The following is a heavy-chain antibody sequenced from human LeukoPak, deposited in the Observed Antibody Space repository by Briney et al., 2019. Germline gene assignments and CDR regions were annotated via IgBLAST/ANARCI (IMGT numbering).Heavy chain of an antibody. CDR3: ARRDYYGSGSYNY. CDR2: IYYSGST. CDR1: GGSISNGHHY. D-gene: IGHD3-10*01. Sequence: PSETLSLTCTVSGGSISNGHHYWSWIRQPAGKGLEWIGSIYYSGSTYYNPSLKSRVTISVDTSKNQFSLKLSSVTAADTAVYYCARRDYYGSGSYNYWGQGTLVTVSS. J-gene: IGHJ4*02. V-gene: IGHV4-39*01.